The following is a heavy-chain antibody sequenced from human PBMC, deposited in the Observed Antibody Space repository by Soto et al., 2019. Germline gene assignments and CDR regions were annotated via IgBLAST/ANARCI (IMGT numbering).Heavy chain of an antibody. D-gene: IGHD3-10*01. CDR3: ARHRPDYYGSGSYYNIDY. J-gene: IGHJ4*02. Sequence: SETQSLTCTVPGGSISSSSYYWGWIRQPPVKGLEWIGSIYYSGSTYYNPSLKSRVTISVDTSKNQFSLKLSSVTAADTAVYYCARHRPDYYGSGSYYNIDYWGQGTLVTVSS. V-gene: IGHV4-39*01. CDR2: IYYSGST. CDR1: GGSISSSSYY.